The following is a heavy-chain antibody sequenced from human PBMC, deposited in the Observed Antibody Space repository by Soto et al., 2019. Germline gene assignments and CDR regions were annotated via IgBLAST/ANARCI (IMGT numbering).Heavy chain of an antibody. J-gene: IGHJ2*01. CDR2: ISWNSGSI. V-gene: IGHV3-9*01. CDR3: EKQLSVAKEDWDCDL. Sequence: EVQLVESGGGLVQPGRSLRLSCAASGFTFDDYAMHWVRQAPGKGLEWVSGISWNSGSIGYADSVKGRFTISRDNAKNYLYLQMNSLRADDTALYYCEKQLSVAKEDWDCDLWGRCTLVTVSS. D-gene: IGHD6-19*01. CDR1: GFTFDDYA.